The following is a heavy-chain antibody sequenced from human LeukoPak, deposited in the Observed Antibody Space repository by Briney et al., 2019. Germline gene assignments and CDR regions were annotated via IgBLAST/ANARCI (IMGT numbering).Heavy chain of an antibody. CDR3: ARDGYNFDVGDDY. J-gene: IGHJ4*02. V-gene: IGHV3-21*01. D-gene: IGHD5-24*01. CDR2: ISSSSSYI. Sequence: SGGSLRLSCAASGFTFSSYSMNWVRQAPGKGLEWVSSISSSSSYIYYADSVKGRFTISRDNAKNSLYLQMNSLRAEDTAVYYCARDGYNFDVGDDYWGQGTLVTVSS. CDR1: GFTFSSYS.